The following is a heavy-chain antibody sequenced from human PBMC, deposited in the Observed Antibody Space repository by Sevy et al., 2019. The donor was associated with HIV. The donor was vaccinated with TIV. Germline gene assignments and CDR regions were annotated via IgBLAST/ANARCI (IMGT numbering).Heavy chain of an antibody. CDR1: GFTFSTYA. J-gene: IGHJ6*02. CDR2: ISYDGSNK. V-gene: IGHV3-30-3*01. Sequence: GGSLRLSCAASGFTFSTYAMHWVRQAPGKGLEWVAVISYDGSNKYYADSVKGRFTISRENSKKTLFLKMDSLRAEDTVVYFCARDRDLRRYSYGLGMDVWGQGTTVTVSS. CDR3: ARDRDLRRYSYGLGMDV. D-gene: IGHD5-18*01.